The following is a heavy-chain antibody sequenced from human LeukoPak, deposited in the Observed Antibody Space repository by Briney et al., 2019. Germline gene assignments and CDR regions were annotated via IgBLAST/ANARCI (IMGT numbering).Heavy chain of an antibody. D-gene: IGHD2-15*01. J-gene: IGHJ6*04. CDR3: ALRGSRSAVDV. CDR1: GGSISSSSYY. Sequence: PSETLSLTCTVSGGSISSSSYYWGWIRQPPGKGLEWIGEINHSGSTNYNPSLKSRVTISVDTSKNQFSLKLSSVTAADTAVYYCALRGSRSAVDVWGKGTTVTVSS. V-gene: IGHV4-39*07. CDR2: INHSGST.